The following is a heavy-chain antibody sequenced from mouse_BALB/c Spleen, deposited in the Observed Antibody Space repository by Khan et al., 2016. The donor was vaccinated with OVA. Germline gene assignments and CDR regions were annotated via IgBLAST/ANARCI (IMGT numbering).Heavy chain of an antibody. CDR1: GYSITSDYA. Sequence: EVKLQESGPGLVKPSQSLSLTCTVTGYSITSDYAWDWIRQFPGNKLEWMGYISYGGSTSYNPSLKSRISITRDTSKKPFFLQLNSVTTEDTATAYCARKNYYGYAMDYWGQGTSVTVSS. CDR2: ISYGGST. J-gene: IGHJ4*01. V-gene: IGHV3-2*02. D-gene: IGHD1-1*01. CDR3: ARKNYYGYAMDY.